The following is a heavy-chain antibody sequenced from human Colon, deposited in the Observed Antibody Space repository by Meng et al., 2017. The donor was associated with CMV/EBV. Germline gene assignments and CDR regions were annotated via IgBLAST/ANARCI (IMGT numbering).Heavy chain of an antibody. J-gene: IGHJ4*02. CDR3: ARVLVGATYFDY. CDR1: GYYFPSCI. CDR2: ISADSGDT. V-gene: IGHV1-18*01. D-gene: IGHD1-26*01. Sequence: SCKASGYYFPSCIITWVRQAPGQGLEWMGWISADSGDTTYAQKLQDRVTMTTDTSTSTAYMELGSLRSDDTAVYYCARVLVGATYFDYWGQGTLVTVSS.